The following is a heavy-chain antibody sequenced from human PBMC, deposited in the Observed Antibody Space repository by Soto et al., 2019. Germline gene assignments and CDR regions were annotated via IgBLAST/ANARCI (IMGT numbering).Heavy chain of an antibody. CDR1: GFTFSSYA. CDR2: ISGSDNST. CDR3: APMGV. V-gene: IGHV3-23*01. Sequence: GGSMRLSCAASGFTFSSYAMSWVRQAPGKGLEWVSAISGSDNSTYYADSVKGRFTTSRDNSKNTLYLQMSSLRADDTAVYYCAPMGVWGQGTTVTVSS. J-gene: IGHJ6*02.